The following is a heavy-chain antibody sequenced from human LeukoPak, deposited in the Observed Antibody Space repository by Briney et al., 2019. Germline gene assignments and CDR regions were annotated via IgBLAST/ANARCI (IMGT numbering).Heavy chain of an antibody. D-gene: IGHD6-19*01. CDR2: IYTSGTT. V-gene: IGHV4-4*07. CDR3: ARGDTVTGTFDY. J-gene: IGHJ4*02. Sequence: PSETLSLTCTVSGGSISSYYWSWVRQPAGKALEWIGRIYTSGTTSYNPSLKSRVTISVGTSKSHFCLKLTSVTAADTAVYYCARGDTVTGTFDYWGQGALVTASS. CDR1: GGSISSYY.